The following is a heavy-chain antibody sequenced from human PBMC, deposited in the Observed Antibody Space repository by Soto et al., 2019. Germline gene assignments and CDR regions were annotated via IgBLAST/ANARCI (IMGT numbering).Heavy chain of an antibody. CDR3: TRAYGAETFDF. V-gene: IGHV1-8*02. CDR2: MNPNSGNT. J-gene: IGHJ5*01. CDR1: GYTFNNYD. Sequence: ASVKVSCKASGYTFNNYDIHWVRQAPGHGLEWMGWMNPNSGNTGYAQNFRGRVTMTQNTAIGTAYMELSSLRSDDTATYYCTRAYGAETFDFWGQGTRVTSPQ. D-gene: IGHD3-10*01.